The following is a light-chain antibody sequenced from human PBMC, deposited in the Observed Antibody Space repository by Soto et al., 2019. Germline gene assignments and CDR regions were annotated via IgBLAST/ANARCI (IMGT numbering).Light chain of an antibody. CDR2: GAS. Sequence: EIVLTQSPGTLSLCTGERATLSCRTSQSVSSSYLAWYQQKPGQAPRLLIYGASSRATGIPDRFGGSGSGTDFTLTISRLEPEDFAVYYCQQYGSSPPFTFGQGTKVDIK. V-gene: IGKV3-20*01. CDR3: QQYGSSPPFT. J-gene: IGKJ1*01. CDR1: QSVSSSY.